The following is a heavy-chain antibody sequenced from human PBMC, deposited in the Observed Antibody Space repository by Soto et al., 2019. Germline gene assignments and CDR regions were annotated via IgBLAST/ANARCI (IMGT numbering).Heavy chain of an antibody. CDR3: ARDRGSGSYHRFDY. V-gene: IGHV4-59*01. D-gene: IGHD1-26*01. Sequence: SETLSLTCTVSGGSISSYYWSWIRQPPGKGLEWIGYIYYSGSTNYNPSLKSRVTISVDTSKNQFSLKLSSVTAADTAVYYCARDRGSGSYHRFDYWGQGTLVT. CDR1: GGSISSYY. J-gene: IGHJ4*02. CDR2: IYYSGST.